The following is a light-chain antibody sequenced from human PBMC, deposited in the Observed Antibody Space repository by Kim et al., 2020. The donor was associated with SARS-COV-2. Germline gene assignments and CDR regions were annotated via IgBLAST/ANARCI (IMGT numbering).Light chain of an antibody. CDR1: QSVKNM. J-gene: IGKJ2*01. V-gene: IGKV4-1*01. CDR3: QQYHNLPYT. Sequence: AVSLGEMATINCKSGQSVKNMLVWYQHKPGQPPKLLIRWSSDRESGVPDRFSGSGSGTDFTLTISSLQAEDVAVYYCQQYHNLPYTFGQGTKLEIK. CDR2: WSS.